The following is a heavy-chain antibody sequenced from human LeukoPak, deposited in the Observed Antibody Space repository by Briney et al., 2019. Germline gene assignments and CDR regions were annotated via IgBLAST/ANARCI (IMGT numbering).Heavy chain of an antibody. CDR3: ARAFSSSPFYFTY. CDR1: GDSISTYY. V-gene: IGHV4-59*01. CDR2: IYHSGST. Sequence: SETLSLTCTVSGDSISTYYWNWIRQPPGKGLEWIGYIYHSGSTNYNPSLKSRVTISVDTSKNQFSLKLSSVTAADTAVYYCARAFSSSPFYFTYWAQGTLVPVPS. D-gene: IGHD6-6*01. J-gene: IGHJ4*02.